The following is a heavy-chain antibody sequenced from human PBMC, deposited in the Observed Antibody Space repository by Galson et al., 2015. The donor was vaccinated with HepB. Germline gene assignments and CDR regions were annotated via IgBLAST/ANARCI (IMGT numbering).Heavy chain of an antibody. V-gene: IGHV3-66*01. D-gene: IGHD5-12*01. J-gene: IGHJ4*02. Sequence: SLRLSCAASGFTVSSNYMSWVRQAPGKGLEWVSVIYSGGSTYYADSVKGRFTISRDNSKNTLYLQMNSLRAEDTAVYYCARYYSGYDSGYFDYWGQGTLVTVSS. CDR2: IYSGGST. CDR3: ARYYSGYDSGYFDY. CDR1: GFTVSSNY.